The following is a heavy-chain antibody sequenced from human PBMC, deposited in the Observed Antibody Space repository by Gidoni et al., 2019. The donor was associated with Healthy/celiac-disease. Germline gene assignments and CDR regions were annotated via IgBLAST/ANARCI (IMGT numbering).Heavy chain of an antibody. J-gene: IGHJ4*02. D-gene: IGHD2-15*01. CDR2: INHSGST. CDR3: ARVGPTPYSDWVVVVAANRERAYYFDY. V-gene: IGHV4-34*01. CDR1: GGSFSGYY. Sequence: QVQLQQWGAGLLKPSETLSLTCAVYGGSFSGYYWRWIRQPPGKGLEWIGEINHSGSTNYNPSLKSRVTISVDTSKNQFSLKLSSVTAADTAVYYCARVGPTPYSDWVVVVAANRERAYYFDYWGQGTLVTVSS.